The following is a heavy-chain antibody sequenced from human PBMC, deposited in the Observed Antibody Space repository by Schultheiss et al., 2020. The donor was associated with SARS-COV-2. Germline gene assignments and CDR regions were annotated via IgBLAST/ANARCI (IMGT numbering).Heavy chain of an antibody. D-gene: IGHD5-12*01. Sequence: ASVKVSCKASGYTFTSYGISWVRQAPGQGLEWMGWISAYNGNTNYAQKHQGRVPMTTDTSTSTAYMELRSLRSDDTAVYYCARESWLPLVTGMDVWGQGTTVTVSS. CDR2: ISAYNGNT. V-gene: IGHV1-18*01. CDR1: GYTFTSYG. CDR3: ARESWLPLVTGMDV. J-gene: IGHJ6*02.